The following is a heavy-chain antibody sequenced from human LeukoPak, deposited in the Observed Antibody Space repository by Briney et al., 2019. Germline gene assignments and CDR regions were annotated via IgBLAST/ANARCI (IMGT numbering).Heavy chain of an antibody. CDR1: GYTFTGYY. J-gene: IGHJ3*02. V-gene: IGHV1-2*02. CDR2: INPNSGGT. Sequence: GASVKVSCKASGYTFTGYYMYWVRQAPGQRLEWLGWINPNSGGTNYAQKFQGRVTMTRDTSISTAYMGLSRLKSDDTAVYYCARDFVRGLYDVAFDIWGQGTVVTVSS. CDR3: ARDFVRGLYDVAFDI. D-gene: IGHD3-16*01.